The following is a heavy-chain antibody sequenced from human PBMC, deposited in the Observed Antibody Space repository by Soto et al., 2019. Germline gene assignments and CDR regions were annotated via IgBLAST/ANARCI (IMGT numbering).Heavy chain of an antibody. CDR3: ARYIVVVPAAIYYYYYMDV. CDR1: GYTFTSYG. V-gene: IGHV1-18*01. J-gene: IGHJ6*03. CDR2: ISAYNGNT. Sequence: GASVKVSCKASGYTFTSYGISWVRQAPGQGLEWMGWISAYNGNTNYAQKLQGRVTMTTDTSTSTAYMELRSLRSDGTAVYYCARYIVVVPAAIYYYYYMDVWGKGTTVTVSS. D-gene: IGHD2-2*01.